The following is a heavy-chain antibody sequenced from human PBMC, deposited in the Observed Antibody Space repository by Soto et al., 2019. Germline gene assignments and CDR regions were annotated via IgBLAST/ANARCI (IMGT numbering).Heavy chain of an antibody. Sequence: SVRLWLTCAVCGRSFSGYYWSWIRQPPGKVLGCIGEISHSGSTNYNPSLKSRVSISACTSNNPFSLKLISVTAADTAAYYCARGRGDRYNQHWYFDRWGRGTLVTASS. CDR3: ARGRGDRYNQHWYFDR. V-gene: IGHV4-34*01. J-gene: IGHJ2*01. CDR1: GRSFSGYY. CDR2: ISHSGST. D-gene: IGHD1-1*01.